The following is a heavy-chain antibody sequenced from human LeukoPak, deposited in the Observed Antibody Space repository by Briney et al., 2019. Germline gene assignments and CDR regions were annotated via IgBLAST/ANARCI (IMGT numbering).Heavy chain of an antibody. V-gene: IGHV3-21*01. Sequence: GGSLRLSCAASGFTFSSYSMNWVRQAPGKGLEWVSSISSSSYIYYADSVKGRFTISRDNAKNPLYLQMNSLRAEDTAVYYCAREEEESGSYPGYYWGQGTLVTVSS. CDR1: GFTFSSYS. CDR2: ISSSSYI. D-gene: IGHD1-26*01. CDR3: AREEEESGSYPGYY. J-gene: IGHJ4*02.